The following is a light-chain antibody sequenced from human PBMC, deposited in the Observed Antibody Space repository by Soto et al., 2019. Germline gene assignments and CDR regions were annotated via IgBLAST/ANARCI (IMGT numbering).Light chain of an antibody. CDR1: QSVSSSY. Sequence: ELVLTQSPGTLSLSPGERATLSCRASQSVSSSYLAWYQQKPGQAPRLLIYGASSRATGIPDRFSGSGSGTDFTITISRLEPEDLAVYDCHHYGSSLTCGPGTKVDIK. J-gene: IGKJ3*01. V-gene: IGKV3-20*01. CDR2: GAS. CDR3: HHYGSSLT.